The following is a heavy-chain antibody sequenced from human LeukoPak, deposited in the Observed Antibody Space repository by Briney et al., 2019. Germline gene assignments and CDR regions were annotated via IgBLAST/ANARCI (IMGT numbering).Heavy chain of an antibody. CDR2: INPNSGGT. J-gene: IGHJ4*02. Sequence: ASMKVSCKASGYTFTGYYMHWVRQAPGQGLEWMGWINPNSGGTNYAQKFQGWVTMTRDTSISTAYMELSRLRSDDTAVYYCARDGSITGTTGEFDYWGQGTLVTVSS. CDR1: GYTFTGYY. D-gene: IGHD1-7*01. CDR3: ARDGSITGTTGEFDY. V-gene: IGHV1-2*04.